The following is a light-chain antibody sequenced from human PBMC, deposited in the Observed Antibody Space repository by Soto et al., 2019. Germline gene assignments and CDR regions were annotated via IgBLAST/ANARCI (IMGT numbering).Light chain of an antibody. V-gene: IGKV1-5*03. CDR1: QTISTW. CDR2: QAS. J-gene: IGKJ4*01. CDR3: QQYDKYPLT. Sequence: DIQMAQSPSTLSANVGDRVSITCRASQTISTWLAWYQQKPGKAPNLLIYQASTLETGVPSRFSGSGSGTEFTITISGLQPDDFATYYCQQYDKYPLTFCGGTKVEI.